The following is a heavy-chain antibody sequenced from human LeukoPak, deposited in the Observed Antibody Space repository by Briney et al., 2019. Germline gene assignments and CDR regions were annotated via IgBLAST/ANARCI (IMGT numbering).Heavy chain of an antibody. J-gene: IGHJ3*02. D-gene: IGHD2-15*01. CDR2: IYSDDST. CDR3: ARTAANDAFDI. CDR1: GFTVSSNY. V-gene: IGHV3-66*01. Sequence: GGSLRLSCAASGFTVSSNYMSWVRQAPGKGQEWVSLIYSDDSTYYADSVKGRFTISRDNSENTLYLQMNSLRAEDTAVYYCARTAANDAFDIWGQGTLVTVSS.